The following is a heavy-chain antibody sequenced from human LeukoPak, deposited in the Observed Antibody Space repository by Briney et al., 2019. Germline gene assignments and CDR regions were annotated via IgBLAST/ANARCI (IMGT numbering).Heavy chain of an antibody. Sequence: GGSLRLSCAASGFTFDDYAMHWVRQAPGKGLEWVSGISWNSGSIGYADSVKGRFTISRDNSKNTLYLQMNSLRAEDTAVYYCARENYYDSSGYYDAFDIWGQGTMVTVSS. CDR1: GFTFDDYA. J-gene: IGHJ3*02. V-gene: IGHV3-9*01. CDR2: ISWNSGSI. CDR3: ARENYYDSSGYYDAFDI. D-gene: IGHD3-22*01.